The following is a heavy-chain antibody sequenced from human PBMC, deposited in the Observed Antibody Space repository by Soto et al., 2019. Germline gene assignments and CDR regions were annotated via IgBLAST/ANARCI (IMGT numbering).Heavy chain of an antibody. V-gene: IGHV3-11*06. CDR1: GFTFSDYY. D-gene: IGHD5-12*01. CDR2: ISSSSSYT. J-gene: IGHJ4*02. Sequence: QVQLVESGGGLVKPGGSLRLSCAASGFTFSDYYMSWIRQAPGKGLEWVSYISSSSSYTNYAASVKGRFTISRDNAKNSLYLQMNGQRAEDTAVYYCASTLVAPGYWGQGTLVTVSS. CDR3: ASTLVAPGY.